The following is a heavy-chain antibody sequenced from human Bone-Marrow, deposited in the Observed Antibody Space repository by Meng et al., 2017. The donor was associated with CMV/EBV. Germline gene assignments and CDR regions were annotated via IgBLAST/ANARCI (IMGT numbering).Heavy chain of an antibody. J-gene: IGHJ6*02. D-gene: IGHD2-2*01. CDR3: ARGVVVPAAMYLPHYYYGMDV. CDR1: GGTFSSYA. Sequence: SVKVSCKASGGTFSSYAISWVRQAPGQGLEWMGGIIPILGIANYAQKFQGRVTITADKSTSTAYMELSSLRSEDTAVYYCARGVVVPAAMYLPHYYYGMDVWGQGTTVTSP. V-gene: IGHV1-69*10. CDR2: IIPILGIA.